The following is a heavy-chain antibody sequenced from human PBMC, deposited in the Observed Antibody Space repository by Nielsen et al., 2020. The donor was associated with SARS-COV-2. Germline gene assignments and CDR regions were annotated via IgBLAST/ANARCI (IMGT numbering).Heavy chain of an antibody. D-gene: IGHD3-22*01. V-gene: IGHV4-38-2*01. J-gene: IGHJ4*02. CDR1: SSSISSGYY. CDR3: ARGRRFEDYYDNSGYQPFDY. CDR2: FYHSGRT. Sequence: SETLSLTCAVSSSSISSGYYWGWIRQPPGKGMEWLGSFYHSGRTYYNPSLKIRGTISVDTSKIMLSLKLSSVTAADTAMYYCARGRRFEDYYDNSGYQPFDYWGQGTLVTVSS.